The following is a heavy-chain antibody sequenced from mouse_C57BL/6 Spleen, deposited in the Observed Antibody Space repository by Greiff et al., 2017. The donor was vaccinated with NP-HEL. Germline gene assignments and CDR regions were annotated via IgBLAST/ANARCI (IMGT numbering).Heavy chain of an antibody. J-gene: IGHJ2*01. CDR2: IDPSDSYT. CDR1: GYTFTSYW. Sequence: VQLQQPGAELVKPGASVKLSCKASGYTFTSYWMQWVKQRPGQGLEWIGEIDPSDSYTNYNQKFKGKATLTVDTSSSTAYMQLSSLTSEDSAVYYCARSITTGVATSDYWGQGTTLTVSS. V-gene: IGHV1-50*01. CDR3: ARSITTGVATSDY. D-gene: IGHD1-1*01.